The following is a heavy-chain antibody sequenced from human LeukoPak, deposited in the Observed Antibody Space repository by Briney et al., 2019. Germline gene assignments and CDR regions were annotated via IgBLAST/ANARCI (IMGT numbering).Heavy chain of an antibody. CDR3: ARGVAGWSAEYFQH. V-gene: IGHV4-59*01. Sequence: RTSETLSLTCTVSGGSISSYYWSWIRQPPGKGLEWIGYIYYSGSTNYNPSLKSRVTISVDTSKNQFSLKLSSVTAADTAVYYCARGVAGWSAEYFQHWGQGTLVTVSS. CDR1: GGSISSYY. D-gene: IGHD6-19*01. CDR2: IYYSGST. J-gene: IGHJ1*01.